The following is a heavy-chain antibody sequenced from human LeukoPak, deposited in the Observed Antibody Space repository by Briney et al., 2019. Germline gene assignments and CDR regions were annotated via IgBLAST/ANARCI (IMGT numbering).Heavy chain of an antibody. J-gene: IGHJ5*02. CDR3: AREMRSHWFDP. CDR1: GGSISSGGYY. V-gene: IGHV4-30-2*01. D-gene: IGHD1-26*01. CDR2: IYHSGST. Sequence: SETLSLTCTVSGGSISSGGYYWSWIRQPPGKGLEWIGYIYHSGSTYYNPSLKSRVTISVDRSKNQFSLKLSSVTAADTAVYYCAREMRSHWFDPWGQGTLVTVSS.